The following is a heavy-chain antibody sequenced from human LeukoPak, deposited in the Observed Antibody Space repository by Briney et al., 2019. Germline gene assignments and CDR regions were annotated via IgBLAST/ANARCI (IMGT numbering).Heavy chain of an antibody. CDR1: GFTFSSYG. V-gene: IGHV3-30*02. Sequence: GGSLRLSCAASGFTFSSYGMHWVRQAPGKGLEWVAFIRYDGSNKYYADSVKGRFTISRDNAKNSLYLQMNSLRAEDTAVYYCARGEKVVVITTTVAFDYWGQGTLVTVSS. CDR2: IRYDGSNK. D-gene: IGHD3-22*01. CDR3: ARGEKVVVITTTVAFDY. J-gene: IGHJ4*02.